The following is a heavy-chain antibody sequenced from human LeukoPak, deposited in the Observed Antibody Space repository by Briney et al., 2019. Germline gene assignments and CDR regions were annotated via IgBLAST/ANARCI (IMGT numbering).Heavy chain of an antibody. D-gene: IGHD6-13*01. CDR2: IYYSGST. V-gene: IGHV4-59*01. J-gene: IGHJ4*02. CDR3: ARGDASSSWYYFDY. CDR1: GGSISSYY. Sequence: SETLSLTCTVSGGSISSYYWCWIRQPPGKGLEWIGYIYYSGSTNYNPSLKSRVTISVDTSKNQFSLKLSSVTAADTAVYYCARGDASSSWYYFDYWGQGTLVTVSS.